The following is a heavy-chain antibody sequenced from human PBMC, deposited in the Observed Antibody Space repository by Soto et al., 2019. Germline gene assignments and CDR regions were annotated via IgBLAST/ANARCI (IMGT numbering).Heavy chain of an antibody. CDR3: AIGSDRLSMIMPRTEF. CDR1: GFTFSSYW. Sequence: GSLRLCCLAPGFTFSSYWMSYVRQAHTKGLEWVANTKQDGSEKYYVDSVKGRFTLSRDNAKNSLYLQMNSLTVEDTAVYYCAIGSDRLSMIMPRTEFWGQGT. D-gene: IGHD3-16*01. V-gene: IGHV3-7*01. J-gene: IGHJ4*02. CDR2: TKQDGSEK.